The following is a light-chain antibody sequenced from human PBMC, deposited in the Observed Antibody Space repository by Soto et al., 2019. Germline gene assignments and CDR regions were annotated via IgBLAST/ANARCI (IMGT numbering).Light chain of an antibody. CDR1: QSVTSSY. CDR3: QQYVNSPLT. Sequence: EIVLTQSPGTLSLSPGERVTLSCRASQSVTSSYLAWYQQKPGQAPRLLLYGASSRATGIPDRFSGSGSGTDFTLTISRLEPEDFAVYYCQQYVNSPLTFGGGTKVEIK. J-gene: IGKJ4*01. CDR2: GAS. V-gene: IGKV3-20*01.